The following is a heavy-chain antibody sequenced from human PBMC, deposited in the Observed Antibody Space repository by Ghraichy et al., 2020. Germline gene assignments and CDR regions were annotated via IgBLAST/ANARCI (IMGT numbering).Heavy chain of an antibody. V-gene: IGHV4-59*01. CDR3: ARVGVTPYYFDY. CDR1: GGSISSYY. Sequence: SETRSLTCTVSGGSISSYYWSWIRQPPGKGLEWIGYIYYSGSTNYNPSLKSRVTISVDTSKNQFSLKLSSVTAADTAVYYCARVGVTPYYFDYWGQGTLVTVSS. CDR2: IYYSGST. D-gene: IGHD2-21*02. J-gene: IGHJ4*02.